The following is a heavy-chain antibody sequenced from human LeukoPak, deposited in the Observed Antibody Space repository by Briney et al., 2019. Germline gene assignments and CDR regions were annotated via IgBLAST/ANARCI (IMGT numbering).Heavy chain of an antibody. CDR3: ARGSY. V-gene: IGHV4-34*01. Sequence: SETLSLTCAVYGGSFSGYYWSWIRQPPGKGLEWIGEINHSGSTNYNPSLKSRVTISVDTSKNQFSLKLSSVTAADTAVCYCARGSYWGQGTLVTVSS. CDR1: GGSFSGYY. J-gene: IGHJ4*02. CDR2: INHSGST.